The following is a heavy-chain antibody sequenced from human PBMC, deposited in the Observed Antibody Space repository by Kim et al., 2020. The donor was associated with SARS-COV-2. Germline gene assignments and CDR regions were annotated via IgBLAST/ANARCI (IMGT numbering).Heavy chain of an antibody. CDR1: GFTFSSYW. D-gene: IGHD3-9*01. CDR2: INSDGSSP. CDR3: ASIGYYDILTGYSPNYY. J-gene: IGHJ6*01. V-gene: IGHV3-74*01. Sequence: GGSLRLSCAASGFTFSSYWMHWVRQAPGKGLVWVSRINSDGSSPSYADPVKGRYTISRDNAKNTLYLQMNRLRAEDTAVYYCASIGYYDILTGYSPNYY.